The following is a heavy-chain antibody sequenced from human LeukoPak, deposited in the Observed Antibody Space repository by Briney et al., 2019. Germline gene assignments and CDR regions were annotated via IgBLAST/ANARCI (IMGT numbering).Heavy chain of an antibody. Sequence: SETLSLTCAVYGGSFSGYYWSWIRQPPGKGLEWIGEINHSGRTNYNPSLKSRVTISVDTSKNQFSLKLSSVTAADTAVYYWARGLILLNWFDPWGQGTLVTVSS. CDR2: INHSGRT. V-gene: IGHV4-34*01. CDR3: ARGLILLNWFDP. CDR1: GGSFSGYY. J-gene: IGHJ5*02. D-gene: IGHD2-8*01.